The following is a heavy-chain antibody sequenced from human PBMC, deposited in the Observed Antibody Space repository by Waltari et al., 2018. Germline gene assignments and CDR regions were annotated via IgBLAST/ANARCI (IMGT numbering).Heavy chain of an antibody. Sequence: VQLVESGGGLVRPGGSLRLSCAASGFTFRSYAMSWVRQAPGKGLEGVSAMSGSGGSTYYADSVKGRFTISRDNSKNTLYLQMNSLRAEDTAVYYCAKEGSSGYFLFNWGQGTLVTVSS. CDR1: GFTFRSYA. V-gene: IGHV3-23*04. D-gene: IGHD3-22*01. J-gene: IGHJ4*02. CDR3: AKEGSSGYFLFN. CDR2: MSGSGGST.